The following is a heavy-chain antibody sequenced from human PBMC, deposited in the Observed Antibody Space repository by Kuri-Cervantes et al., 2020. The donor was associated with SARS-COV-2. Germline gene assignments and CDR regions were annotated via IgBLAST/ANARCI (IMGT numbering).Heavy chain of an antibody. V-gene: IGHV4-34*01. D-gene: IGHD3-3*01. CDR2: INHSGRS. CDR3: ARDQDDFWSGEGYMDV. Sequence: GSLRLSCAVYGGSFSDYSWSWIRQPPGKGLEWIGEINHSGRSNYNPSLKSRVTISLDTSKNQISLKLTSVTAADTAVYYCARDQDDFWSGEGYMDVWGNGTTVTVSS. J-gene: IGHJ6*03. CDR1: GGSFSDYS.